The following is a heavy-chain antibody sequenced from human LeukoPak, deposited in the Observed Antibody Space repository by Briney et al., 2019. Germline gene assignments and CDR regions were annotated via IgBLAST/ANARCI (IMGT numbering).Heavy chain of an antibody. D-gene: IGHD3-16*01. J-gene: IGHJ4*02. Sequence: GGSLRLSCAASGFTFYDYGMRWVRHAPGKGREWVSGINWNGGSTGYADSVKGRFTTSRDNAKNSLYLQMNSLRAEDTAFYYCAINGGGDSRYANFDYWGQGTLVTVSS. CDR2: INWNGGST. V-gene: IGHV3-20*04. CDR1: GFTFYDYG. CDR3: AINGGGDSRYANFDY.